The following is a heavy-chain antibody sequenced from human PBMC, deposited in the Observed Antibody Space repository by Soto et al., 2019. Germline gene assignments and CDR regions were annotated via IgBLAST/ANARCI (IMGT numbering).Heavy chain of an antibody. CDR3: ARRRSGSYAAFDI. V-gene: IGHV1-8*02. Sequence: GASVKVSCKASGYTFASYAISWMRQATGQGLEWMGWMNPNSVNTGYAQKFQGRVTMTRDTSISTAYMELSSLRSEDTAVYYCARRRSGSYAAFDIWGQGTLVTVSS. CDR2: MNPNSVNT. D-gene: IGHD1-26*01. CDR1: GYTFASYA. J-gene: IGHJ3*02.